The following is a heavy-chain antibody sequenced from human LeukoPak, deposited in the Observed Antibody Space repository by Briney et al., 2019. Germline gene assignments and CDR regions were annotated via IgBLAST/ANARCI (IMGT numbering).Heavy chain of an antibody. CDR1: GFTFSSYN. CDR3: ARVSLGNNYGSGSYDY. J-gene: IGHJ4*02. D-gene: IGHD3-10*01. Sequence: GGSLRLSCAASGFTFSSYNMNWARQAPGKGLEWVSSINSGSTYINYADSVKGRFTISRDNAENSLYLQMSSLRAEDTAVYYCARVSLGNNYGSGSYDYWGQGTLVTVSS. CDR2: INSGSTYI. V-gene: IGHV3-21*01.